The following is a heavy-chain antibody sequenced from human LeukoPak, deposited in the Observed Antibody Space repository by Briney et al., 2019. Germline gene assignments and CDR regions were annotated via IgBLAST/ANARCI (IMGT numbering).Heavy chain of an antibody. CDR1: GFTFSRYW. CDR2: IKEDGSAK. V-gene: IGHV3-7*04. J-gene: IGHJ4*02. Sequence: GGSLRLSCTASGFTFSRYWMTWVRQAPGKGLEWVANIKEDGSAKYYVDSMKCRFTISRDNAKNSLYLQINSLRAEDTAVYYCARDSPGYGGYSYWGQGTLVTVSS. D-gene: IGHD5-12*01. CDR3: ARDSPGYGGYSY.